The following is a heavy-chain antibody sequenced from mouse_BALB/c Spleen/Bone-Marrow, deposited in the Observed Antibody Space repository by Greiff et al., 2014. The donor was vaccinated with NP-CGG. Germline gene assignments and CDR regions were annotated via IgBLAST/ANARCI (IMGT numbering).Heavy chain of an antibody. CDR2: IDPANGNT. CDR1: GFNIKDTY. J-gene: IGHJ3*01. Sequence: VQLKESGAELVKPGASVKLSCTASGFNIKDTYMHWVKQRPEQGLEWIGRIDPANGNTKYDPKFQGKATITADTSSNTAYLQLSSLTSEDTGVYYCARWLPLAYWGQGTLVTVSA. V-gene: IGHV14-3*02. CDR3: ARWLPLAY. D-gene: IGHD2-2*01.